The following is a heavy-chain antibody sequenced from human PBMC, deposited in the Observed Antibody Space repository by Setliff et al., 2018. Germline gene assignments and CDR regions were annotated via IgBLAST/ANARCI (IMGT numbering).Heavy chain of an antibody. V-gene: IGHV1-3*01. D-gene: IGHD1-1*01. CDR2: INAGNGNT. Sequence: ASVKVSCKASGYTFTNYAIHWVRQAPGQRLEWMGWINAGNGNTKYSQKFQGRVTITRDTSASTAYMELSSLRSEDTAVYYCARVYNPLYHNWFDPWGQGTLVTVS. J-gene: IGHJ5*02. CDR1: GYTFTNYA. CDR3: ARVYNPLYHNWFDP.